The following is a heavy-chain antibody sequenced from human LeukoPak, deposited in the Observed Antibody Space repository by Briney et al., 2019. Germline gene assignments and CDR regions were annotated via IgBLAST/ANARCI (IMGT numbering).Heavy chain of an antibody. CDR2: IYHSGST. CDR3: ATGYSSTWYYFDY. Sequence: PSETLSLTRTVSGESISSYYWSWIRQPPGKGLEWIGYIYHSGSTNYNPSLKSRVTISADTSKDQFSLKLASVTAADTAVYYCATGYSSTWYYFDYWGQGTLVTVSS. J-gene: IGHJ4*02. D-gene: IGHD6-13*01. V-gene: IGHV4-59*01. CDR1: GESISSYY.